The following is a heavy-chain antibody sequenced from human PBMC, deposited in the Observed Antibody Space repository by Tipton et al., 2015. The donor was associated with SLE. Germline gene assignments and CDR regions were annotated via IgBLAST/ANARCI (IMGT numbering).Heavy chain of an antibody. V-gene: IGHV3-74*01. CDR2: INTDGTTT. CDR1: GFTFSSYW. J-gene: IGHJ4*02. Sequence: SLRLSCAASGFTFSSYWMHWVRQAPGKGLVWVSRINTDGTTTNYADSVKGRFTISRDNAKSTLYLQMNSLRAEDTAVYYCARVPVGGYYFDYWGQGTLVTVSS. D-gene: IGHD1-26*01. CDR3: ARVPVGGYYFDY.